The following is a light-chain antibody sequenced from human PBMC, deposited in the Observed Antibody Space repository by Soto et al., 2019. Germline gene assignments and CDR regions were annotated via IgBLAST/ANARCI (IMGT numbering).Light chain of an antibody. V-gene: IGKV1-39*01. CDR2: AAS. Sequence: DILMTQSPSSLSASVGDSVTITCRASPSISNYLTWYQQKPAKAPRLLIYAASSLQSGVPSRISGSGTGTDFTLISLSLQPEDVASYYCQQSYNIPWTGGQAPKMEIK. J-gene: IGKJ1*01. CDR3: QQSYNIPWT. CDR1: PSISNY.